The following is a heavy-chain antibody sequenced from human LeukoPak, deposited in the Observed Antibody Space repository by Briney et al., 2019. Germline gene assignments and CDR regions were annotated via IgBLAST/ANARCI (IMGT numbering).Heavy chain of an antibody. V-gene: IGHV3-48*01. D-gene: IGHD6-13*01. Sequence: PGGPLRLSCAASGFTFGSYSMNWVRQAPGKGLEWVSYISGSSTTIYYADSVKGRFTVSRDNAENSLHLQMDGLRAEDTAVYCCAILQPLGSPPNDFWGQGTLVTVSS. CDR1: GFTFGSYS. CDR3: AILQPLGSPPNDF. CDR2: ISGSSTTI. J-gene: IGHJ4*02.